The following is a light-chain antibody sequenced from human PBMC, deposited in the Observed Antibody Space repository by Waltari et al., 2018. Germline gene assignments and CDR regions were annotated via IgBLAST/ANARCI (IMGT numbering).Light chain of an antibody. J-gene: IGLJ2*01. V-gene: IGLV1-47*01. CDR3: AAWDDSLSGLVV. CDR1: SSTIGSNY. CDR2: RND. Sequence: QSVLTQPPSASGTPGQRVTMSCSGSSSTIGSNYVYWYPQLPGTAPKLLIYRNDQRPSGVPDRFSGSKSGTSASLAISGLRSEDEADYYCAAWDDSLSGLVVFGGGTKVTVL.